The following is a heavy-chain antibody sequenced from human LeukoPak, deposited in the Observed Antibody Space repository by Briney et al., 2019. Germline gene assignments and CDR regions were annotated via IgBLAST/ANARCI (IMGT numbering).Heavy chain of an antibody. J-gene: IGHJ4*02. CDR3: AKGGHVTASATFDY. Sequence: GGSLRLSCVASGFTFSDYAMSWVRQAPGEGLEWVSTISGSGDSTFYADSVKGQFTISRDNSKNTLYLQMNSLRAEDTAIYYCAKGGHVTASATFDYWGQGTLVTVAS. V-gene: IGHV3-23*01. CDR2: ISGSGDST. D-gene: IGHD6-13*01. CDR1: GFTFSDYA.